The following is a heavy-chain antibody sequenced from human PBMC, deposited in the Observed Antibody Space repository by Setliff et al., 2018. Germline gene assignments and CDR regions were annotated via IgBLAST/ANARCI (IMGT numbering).Heavy chain of an antibody. J-gene: IGHJ6*03. CDR2: INPSGGLT. Sequence: ASVKVSCKASGYTLTNYYMHWVRQAPGQGLEGMGIINPSGGLTRDAQKFQGRVTVITDEATSTAYMELSSLKSEDTAMYYCAREGVDTRSSTDYRYYMDVWGKGTTVTVSS. CDR3: AREGVDTRSSTDYRYYMDV. CDR1: GYTLTNYY. D-gene: IGHD2-15*01. V-gene: IGHV1-46*01.